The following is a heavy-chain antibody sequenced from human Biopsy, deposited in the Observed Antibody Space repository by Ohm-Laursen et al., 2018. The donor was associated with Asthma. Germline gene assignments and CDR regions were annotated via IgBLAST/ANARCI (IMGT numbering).Heavy chain of an antibody. CDR3: ARVRRYGDIFFGMDV. CDR1: GGYIDSHDWS. Sequence: TLSLTCTVSGGYIDSHDWSWCWIRQSPGKGLQWLGYAHFSGSIHYNPSLGRRIRMSVDTSKSQVSLSLTSVSAADTAVYFCARVRRYGDIFFGMDVWGQGTTVTVSS. J-gene: IGHJ6*02. D-gene: IGHD4-17*01. V-gene: IGHV4-30-4*01. CDR2: AHFSGSI.